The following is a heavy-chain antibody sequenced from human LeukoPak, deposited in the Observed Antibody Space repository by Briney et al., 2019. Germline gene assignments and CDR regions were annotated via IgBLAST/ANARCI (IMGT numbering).Heavy chain of an antibody. CDR1: GFTFSSYG. V-gene: IGHV3-30*18. CDR3: AKDWTPIATGPGY. D-gene: IGHD3/OR15-3a*01. Sequence: GGSLRLSCAASGFTFSSYGMHWVRQAPGKGLEWVAVISYDGSNKYYADSVKGRFTISRDNSKNTLYLQMNSLRAEDTAVYYCAKDWTPIATGPGYWGQGTLVTVSS. CDR2: ISYDGSNK. J-gene: IGHJ4*02.